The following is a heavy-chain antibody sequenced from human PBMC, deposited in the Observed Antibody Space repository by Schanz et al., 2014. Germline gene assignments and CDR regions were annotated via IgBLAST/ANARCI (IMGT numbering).Heavy chain of an antibody. V-gene: IGHV3-48*01. CDR2: ISRSSSTI. CDR1: AFIFRSYS. CDR3: ARDSGSHYLVDY. D-gene: IGHD1-26*01. Sequence: EVQLVESGGGLVQPGGSLRLSCAASAFIFRSYSMHWVRQASGKGLEWVSYISRSSSTIYYADSVRGRFTISRDNAKNSLYLQMNSLRAEDTAVYYCARDSGSHYLVDYWGQGTLVTASS. J-gene: IGHJ4*02.